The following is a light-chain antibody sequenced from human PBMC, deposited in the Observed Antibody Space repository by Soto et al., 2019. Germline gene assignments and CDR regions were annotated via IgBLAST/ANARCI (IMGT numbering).Light chain of an antibody. CDR3: QQYGSSPYT. J-gene: IGKJ2*01. CDR2: GAS. Sequence: EIVLTQSPGTLSLSPGERATLSCRASQNVASSYLAWYQRTPGQPPRLLIYGASRRATGIPDRFSGSGSGTDFSLTISRLETDDFAVYFCQQYGSSPYTFGQGTKVDSK. CDR1: QNVASSY. V-gene: IGKV3-20*01.